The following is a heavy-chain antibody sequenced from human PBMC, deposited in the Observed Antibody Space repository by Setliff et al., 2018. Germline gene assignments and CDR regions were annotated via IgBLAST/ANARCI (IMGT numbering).Heavy chain of an antibody. CDR2: ISGSGGST. V-gene: IGHV3-23*01. D-gene: IGHD4-4*01. J-gene: IGHJ4*02. CDR3: AKDTGYYFDY. Sequence: GGSLRLSCAASGFTFSNYYMTWIRQAPGKGLEWVSAISGSGGSTYYADSVKGRFTISRDNSKNTLYLQMNSLRGEDTAVYYCAKDTGYYFDYWGQGTLVTVSS. CDR1: GFTFSNYY.